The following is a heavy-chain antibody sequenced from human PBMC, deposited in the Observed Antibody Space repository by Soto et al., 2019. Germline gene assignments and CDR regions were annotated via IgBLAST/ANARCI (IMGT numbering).Heavy chain of an antibody. J-gene: IGHJ3*02. V-gene: IGHV1-2*02. CDR3: ARGGGVGVAGSAAFDM. CDR2: INPATGAA. D-gene: IGHD3-3*01. CDR1: GYPVTAYY. Sequence: QLHLVQSGAVVKKPGASVTVSCSASGYPVTAYYMHWVRQAPGRGLEWMGGINPATGAAKYTQTFQGRFTMTRDTSMSTVFMELSGLTSGDTAVFYWARGGGVGVAGSAAFDMWGQGTMVTVSS.